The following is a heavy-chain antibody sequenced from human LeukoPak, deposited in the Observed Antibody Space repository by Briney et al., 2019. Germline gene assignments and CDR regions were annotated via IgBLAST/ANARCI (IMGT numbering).Heavy chain of an antibody. CDR2: IHPRSGET. CDR1: GYSFTAFY. V-gene: IGHV1-2*02. CDR3: ARDGEYGTGSYYRGCFDY. D-gene: IGHD3-10*01. J-gene: IGHJ4*02. Sequence: ASVKVSCKASGYSFTAFYIHWVRQAPGQGLEWMGWIHPRSGETNYAYKFRGRVTMTRDTAISTAYMDLGSLGSDDTAVYYCARDGEYGTGSYYRGCFDYWGQGILVTVSS.